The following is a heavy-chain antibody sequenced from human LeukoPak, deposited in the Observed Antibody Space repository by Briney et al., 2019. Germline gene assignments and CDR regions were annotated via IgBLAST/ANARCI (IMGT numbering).Heavy chain of an antibody. V-gene: IGHV3-23*01. Sequence: GGSLRLSCEASGFTFNSYAMNWVRQAPGKGLEWVSGISANGGNTYYADPVKGRFTISRDSPNSTLYLQMNSLRVDDTAAYYCAKEYPYGQPFYGMDVWGQGTPVTVSS. CDR2: ISANGGNT. CDR1: GFTFNSYA. D-gene: IGHD3-10*01. CDR3: AKEYPYGQPFYGMDV. J-gene: IGHJ6*02.